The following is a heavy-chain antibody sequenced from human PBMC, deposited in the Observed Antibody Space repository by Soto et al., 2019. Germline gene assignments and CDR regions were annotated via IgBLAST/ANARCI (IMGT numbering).Heavy chain of an antibody. V-gene: IGHV3-74*01. D-gene: IGHD3-10*01. Sequence: EVQLVESGGGLVQPGGSLRLSCAASGFTLSGRSMHWVRQAPGKGLVWVSGIDNAGTDSTYADSVKGRFTSSRDNAKNMLYLQMNSLGVKDMSVYYCARGWFGPDVWGKGTTVTVCS. CDR1: GFTLSGRS. CDR3: ARGWFGPDV. J-gene: IGHJ6*04. CDR2: IDNAGTDS.